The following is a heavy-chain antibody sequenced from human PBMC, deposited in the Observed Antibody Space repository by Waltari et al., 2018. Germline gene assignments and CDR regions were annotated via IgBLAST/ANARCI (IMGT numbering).Heavy chain of an antibody. V-gene: IGHV3-30-3*01. CDR1: GFTFSSYA. J-gene: IGHJ6*02. Sequence: QVQLVESGGGVVQPGRSLRLSCAASGFTFSSYAMHWVRQAPGKGLEWVAVISYGGSNKYCADSVKGRFTISRDNSKNTLYLQMNSLRAEDTAVYYCASPPGSGSLYGMDVWGQGTTVTVSS. CDR3: ASPPGSGSLYGMDV. CDR2: ISYGGSNK. D-gene: IGHD3-10*01.